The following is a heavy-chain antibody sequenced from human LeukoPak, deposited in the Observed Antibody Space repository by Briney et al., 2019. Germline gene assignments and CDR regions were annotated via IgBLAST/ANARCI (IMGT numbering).Heavy chain of an antibody. CDR1: GFTFSSYW. J-gene: IGHJ6*02. D-gene: IGHD2-2*01. V-gene: IGHV3-7*01. Sequence: GGSLRLSCAASGFTFSSYWMSWVRQAPGKGLEGVTNIKQRGSEKYYVDSVKGRFTIYRDNAKNSLYLQNTSLRAEHTAVYYGASHYCSSTSCYRYYYYYGMDVWGQGTTVTVSS. CDR3: ASHYCSSTSCYRYYYYYGMDV. CDR2: IKQRGSEK.